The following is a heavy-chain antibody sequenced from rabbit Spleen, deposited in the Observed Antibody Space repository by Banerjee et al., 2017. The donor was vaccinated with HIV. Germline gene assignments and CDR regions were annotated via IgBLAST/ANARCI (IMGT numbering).Heavy chain of an antibody. D-gene: IGHD2-1*01. CDR3: VRDQAGDADYGPYYLNL. Sequence: QSLEESGGGLVQPEGSLTLTCTASGFSFSANYYMCWVRQAPGKGLEWIGCIYTGSGITYYANWAKGRFTISSHNAQNTLYLQLSSLTAADTATYFCVRDQAGDADYGPYYLNLWGPGTLVTVS. V-gene: IGHV1S40*01. CDR1: GFSFSANYY. CDR2: IYTGSGIT. J-gene: IGHJ4*01.